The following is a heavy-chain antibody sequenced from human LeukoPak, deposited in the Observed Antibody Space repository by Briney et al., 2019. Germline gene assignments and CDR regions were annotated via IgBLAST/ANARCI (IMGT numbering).Heavy chain of an antibody. CDR1: GASVTTYY. V-gene: IGHV4-59*02. Sequence: SETLSLICTVSGASVTTYYWSWIRQSPGKELEWIANVHSSGSTFYNPSVKSRVTISIDTSKNQFSLKLTSVTTADTAVYYCARDIRTVGATLYFDYWGQGTLLTVSS. D-gene: IGHD1-26*01. CDR3: ARDIRTVGATLYFDY. J-gene: IGHJ4*02. CDR2: VHSSGST.